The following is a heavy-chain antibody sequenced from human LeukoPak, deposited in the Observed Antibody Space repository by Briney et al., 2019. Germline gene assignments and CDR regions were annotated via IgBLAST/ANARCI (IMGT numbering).Heavy chain of an antibody. V-gene: IGHV4-59*08. J-gene: IGHJ4*02. D-gene: IGHD2-8*02. Sequence: SETLSLTCTVSGGSISSYYWSWIRQPPGKGLEWIAYISDIGSINYNPSLKSRVTISLDTSKNQFTLKLSSVTAADTAVYYCAGHHPRNTVDFWGQGTLVTVSS. CDR2: ISDIGSI. CDR3: AGHHPRNTVDF. CDR1: GGSISSYY.